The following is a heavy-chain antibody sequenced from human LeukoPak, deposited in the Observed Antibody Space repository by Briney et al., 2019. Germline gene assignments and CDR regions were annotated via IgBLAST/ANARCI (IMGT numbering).Heavy chain of an antibody. J-gene: IGHJ2*01. CDR2: ISGSGGIT. CDR3: AREWEMATIQDWYFDL. CDR1: GFTFSSYG. D-gene: IGHD5-24*01. Sequence: GGSLRLSCAASGFTFSSYGMSWVRQAPGKGLQWVSGISGSGGITYYADSVKGRFTISRDNSKNTLYLQMNSLRSDDTAVYYCAREWEMATIQDWYFDLWGRGTLVTVSS. V-gene: IGHV3-23*01.